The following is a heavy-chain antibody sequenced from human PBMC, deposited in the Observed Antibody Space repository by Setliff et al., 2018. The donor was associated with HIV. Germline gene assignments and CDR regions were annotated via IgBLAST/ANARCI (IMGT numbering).Heavy chain of an antibody. D-gene: IGHD3-22*01. V-gene: IGHV3-23*01. Sequence: GGSLRLSCVVSGFTFSDVWMSWVRQAPGKGLEWVSAILSTGERTFYADSVKGRFTISRDNSKNTVYLQMNSLRAEDTAEYYCAKELAASGLGYFDSWGRGILVTVSS. J-gene: IGHJ4*02. CDR1: GFTFSDVW. CDR2: ILSTGERT. CDR3: AKELAASGLGYFDS.